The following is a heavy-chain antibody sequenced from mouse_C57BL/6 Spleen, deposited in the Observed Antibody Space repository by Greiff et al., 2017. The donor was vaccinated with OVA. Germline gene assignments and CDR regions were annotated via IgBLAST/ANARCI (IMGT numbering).Heavy chain of an antibody. V-gene: IGHV1-53*01. CDR2: INPSNGGT. CDR1: GYTFTSYW. J-gene: IGHJ3*01. CDR3: ARPSYYGSSYLAY. D-gene: IGHD1-1*01. Sequence: QVQLQQPGTDLVKPGASVKLSCKASGYTFTSYWMHWVKQRPGQGLEWIGNINPSNGGTNYNEKFKSKATLTVDKSSRTAYMQLSSLTSEDSAVYYCARPSYYGSSYLAYWGQGTLVTVSA.